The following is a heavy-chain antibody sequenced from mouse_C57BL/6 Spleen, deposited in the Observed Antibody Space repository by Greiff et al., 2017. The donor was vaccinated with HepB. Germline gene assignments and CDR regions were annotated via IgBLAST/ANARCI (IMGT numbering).Heavy chain of an antibody. J-gene: IGHJ2*01. CDR3: ARGGDGGYFDY. CDR2: ISDGGSYT. V-gene: IGHV5-4*03. CDR1: GFTFSSYA. Sequence: EVMLVESGGGLVKPGGSLKLSCAASGFTFSSYAMSWVRQTPEKRLEWVATISDGGSYTYYPDNVKGRFTISRDNAKNNLYLQMSHLKSEDTAMYYCARGGDGGYFDYWGQGTTLTVSS. D-gene: IGHD3-3*01.